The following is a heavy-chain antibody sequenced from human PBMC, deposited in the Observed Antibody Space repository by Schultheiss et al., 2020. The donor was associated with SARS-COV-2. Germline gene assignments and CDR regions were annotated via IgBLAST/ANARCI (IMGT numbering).Heavy chain of an antibody. CDR3: AHRGDFWSGYAAPFDY. D-gene: IGHD3-3*01. Sequence: SGPTLVKPTQTLTLTCTFSKFSLSTSGVGVGWIRQPPSKALEWLALIYWDDDKRYSPSLKSRLTITKDTSKNQVVLTMTNMDPVDTATYYCAHRGDFWSGYAAPFDYWGQGTLVTVSS. J-gene: IGHJ4*02. CDR2: IYWDDDK. V-gene: IGHV2-5*02. CDR1: KFSLSTSGVG.